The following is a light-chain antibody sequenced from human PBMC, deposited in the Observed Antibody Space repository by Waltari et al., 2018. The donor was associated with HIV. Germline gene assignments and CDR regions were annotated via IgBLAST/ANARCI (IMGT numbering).Light chain of an antibody. Sequence: HSALTQPASVSGSPGQSISISCTGTSSDIGLYHYVTWSKQYPGKAPQFLIYGVNIRPLGISFRFSGSKSGNTASLTISGLQAEDEADYYCSSYTANETLVFGGGTKLTVL. CDR2: GVN. CDR3: SSYTANETLV. V-gene: IGLV2-14*03. J-gene: IGLJ2*01. CDR1: SSDIGLYHY.